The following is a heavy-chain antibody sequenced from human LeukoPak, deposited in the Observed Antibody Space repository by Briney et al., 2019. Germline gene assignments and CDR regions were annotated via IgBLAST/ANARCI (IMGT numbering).Heavy chain of an antibody. CDR1: GYSISSGYY. CDR3: AGQVGIVVVITTGGAFDI. V-gene: IGHV4-38-2*01. CDR2: IYHSGST. J-gene: IGHJ3*02. Sequence: SETQSLTCAVSGYSISSGYYWGWIRQPPGKGLEWIGSIYHSGSTYYNPSLKSRVTISVDTSKNQFSLKLSSVTAADTAVYYCAGQVGIVVVITTGGAFDIWGQGTMVTVSS. D-gene: IGHD3-22*01.